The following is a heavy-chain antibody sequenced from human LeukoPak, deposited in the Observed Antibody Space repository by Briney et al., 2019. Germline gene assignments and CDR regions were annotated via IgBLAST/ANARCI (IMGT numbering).Heavy chain of an antibody. CDR3: AKDSSGFWSGYSTYYYYMDV. V-gene: IGHV3-30*18. D-gene: IGHD3-3*01. J-gene: IGHJ6*03. Sequence: GGSLRLSCAASGFTFSSYGMHWVRQAPGKGLEWVAVVSYDGSNKYYADSVKGRFTISRDNSKNTLYLQMNSLRAEDTAVYYCAKDSSGFWSGYSTYYYYMDVWGKGTTVTVSS. CDR2: VSYDGSNK. CDR1: GFTFSSYG.